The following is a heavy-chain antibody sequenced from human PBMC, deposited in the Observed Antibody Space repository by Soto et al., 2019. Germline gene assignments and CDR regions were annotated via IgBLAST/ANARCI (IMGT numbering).Heavy chain of an antibody. CDR1: GGSISSDDYY. CDR3: ARDLDGLHDDTSGPFPRPG. D-gene: IGHD3-22*01. V-gene: IGHV4-30-4*01. CDR2: IPSSGSI. Sequence: SETLSLTCTVSGGSISSDDYYWSWIRQAPGRGLEWIGYIPSSGSIYYNPSLKSRATMSIDTAGNQFSLKVSSVTVADTAVYYCARDLDGLHDDTSGPFPRPGWGQGTLVT. J-gene: IGHJ1*01.